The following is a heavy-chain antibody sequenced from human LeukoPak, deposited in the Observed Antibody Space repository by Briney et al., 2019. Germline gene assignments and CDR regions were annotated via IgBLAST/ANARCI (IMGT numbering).Heavy chain of an antibody. D-gene: IGHD4-23*01. Sequence: ASVKVSCKASGFTFTSSAMQWVRQARGQRLEWIGWIVVGSGNTNYAQKLQGRVTMTTDTSTSTAYMELRSLRSDDTAVYYCARVPPYGGNPHEWGQGTLVTVSS. V-gene: IGHV1-58*02. CDR1: GFTFTSSA. J-gene: IGHJ4*02. CDR2: IVVGSGNT. CDR3: ARVPPYGGNPHE.